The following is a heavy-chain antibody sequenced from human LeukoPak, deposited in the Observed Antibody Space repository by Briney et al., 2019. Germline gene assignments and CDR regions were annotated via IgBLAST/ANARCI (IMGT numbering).Heavy chain of an antibody. D-gene: IGHD4-23*01. Sequence: PGGSLRLSCAASGFTFSSYAMSCVRQAPGKGLEWVSAISGSGGSTYYADSVKGRFTISRDNSKNTLYLQMNSLRAEDTAVYYCAKTTVVPPDGNFDYWGQGTLVTVSS. CDR1: GFTFSSYA. CDR3: AKTTVVPPDGNFDY. V-gene: IGHV3-23*01. J-gene: IGHJ4*02. CDR2: ISGSGGST.